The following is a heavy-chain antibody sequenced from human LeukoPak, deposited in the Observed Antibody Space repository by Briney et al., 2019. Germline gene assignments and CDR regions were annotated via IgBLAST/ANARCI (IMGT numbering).Heavy chain of an antibody. Sequence: GGSLRLSCAASGFTFSSYGMHWVRQAPGKGLEWVAVISHDGSNKYYADSVKGRFTISRDNSKNSLYLQMNSLRAEDTAVYYCARGHQVAARPVDYWGQGTLVTVSS. V-gene: IGHV3-30*03. CDR3: ARGHQVAARPVDY. D-gene: IGHD6-6*01. J-gene: IGHJ4*02. CDR2: ISHDGSNK. CDR1: GFTFSSYG.